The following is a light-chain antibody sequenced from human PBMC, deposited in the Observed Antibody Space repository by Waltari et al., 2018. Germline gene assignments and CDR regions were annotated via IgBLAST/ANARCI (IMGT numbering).Light chain of an antibody. V-gene: IGKV2-30*01. J-gene: IGKJ1*01. CDR1: QSLLSSDGNTY. CDR3: MQNTHRPWT. CDR2: KVS. Sequence: VVIPQHRLSLPVTLGQPASLSCRSRQSLLSSDGNTYFSWFQQRPGQSPRRLLYKVSNRDSGVPDRFSGSGSCSDFTRRISRVEAEDVGIYYCMQNTHRPWTFGQGTKVEIK.